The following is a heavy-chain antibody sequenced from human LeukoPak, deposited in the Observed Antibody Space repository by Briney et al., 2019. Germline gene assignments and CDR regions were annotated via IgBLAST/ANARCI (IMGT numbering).Heavy chain of an antibody. D-gene: IGHD5-24*01. V-gene: IGHV4-34*01. J-gene: IGHJ4*02. CDR1: GGTFTDYY. CDR2: INDRGST. CDR3: ARVEMAKSNRGWRPKSRYYFDY. Sequence: PSETLSLTCAVYGGTFTDYYWSWLRQSPGKGLEWIGEINDRGSTSYNPSLRSRVTISVDTSKNQFSLKLSSVTAADTAVYYCARVEMAKSNRGWRPKSRYYFDYWGQGTLVTVSS.